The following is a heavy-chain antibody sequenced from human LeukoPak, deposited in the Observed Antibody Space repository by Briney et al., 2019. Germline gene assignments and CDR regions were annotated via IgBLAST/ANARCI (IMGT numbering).Heavy chain of an antibody. D-gene: IGHD6-13*01. Sequence: GGSLRLSCAASGFTFCSYGMHWVRQAPGKGLEWVAVISYDGSNKYYADSVKGRFTISRDNSKNTLYLQMNSLRAEDTAVYYCAKPDSSSWYGNVDYWGQGTLVTVSS. CDR1: GFTFCSYG. CDR2: ISYDGSNK. V-gene: IGHV3-30*18. CDR3: AKPDSSSWYGNVDY. J-gene: IGHJ4*02.